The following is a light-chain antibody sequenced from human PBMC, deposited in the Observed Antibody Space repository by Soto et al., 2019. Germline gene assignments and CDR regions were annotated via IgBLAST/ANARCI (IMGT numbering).Light chain of an antibody. V-gene: IGLV1-51*02. CDR1: SSNIGNNY. CDR3: GTWDSSLSAYG. J-gene: IGLJ1*01. Sequence: QSVLTQPPSVSAAPGQKVTISCSGSSSNIGNNYVSWYQQLPGTAPKLLIYENNKRPSGIPDRFSGSKSGTSATLGITGLQTGDEADYYCGTWDSSLSAYGLGTGTKVTVL. CDR2: ENN.